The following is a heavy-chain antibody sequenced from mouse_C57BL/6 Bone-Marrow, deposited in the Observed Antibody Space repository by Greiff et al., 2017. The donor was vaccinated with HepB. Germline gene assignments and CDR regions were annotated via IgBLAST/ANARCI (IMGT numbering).Heavy chain of an antibody. CDR2: ISYDGSN. J-gene: IGHJ1*03. V-gene: IGHV3-6*01. Sequence: EVQLVESGPGLVKPSQSLSLTCSVTGYSITSGYYWNWIRQFPGNTLEWMGYISYDGSNNYNPSLKNRISITRDTSKNQFFLKLNSVTTEDTATYYCARVNWDGGYWYFDVWGTGTTVTVSS. CDR3: ARVNWDGGYWYFDV. CDR1: GYSITSGYY. D-gene: IGHD4-1*01.